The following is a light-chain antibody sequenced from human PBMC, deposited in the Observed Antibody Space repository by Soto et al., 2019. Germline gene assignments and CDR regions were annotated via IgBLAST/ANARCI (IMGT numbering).Light chain of an antibody. Sequence: DIQMTQSPSSLSASVGDRVTITCRASQAIYNYLAWYQQKPGKVPTLLISAASTLQSGVPSRFSGGGSGTDFTLTISSLQPEDVATYYCQKFSAVPTFGGGTKVEI. CDR1: QAIYNY. CDR2: AAS. CDR3: QKFSAVPT. V-gene: IGKV1-27*01. J-gene: IGKJ4*01.